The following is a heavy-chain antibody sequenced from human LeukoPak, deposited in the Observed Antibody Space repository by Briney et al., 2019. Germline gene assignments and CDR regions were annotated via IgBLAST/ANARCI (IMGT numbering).Heavy chain of an antibody. CDR2: IRGSGTIT. D-gene: IGHD1-14*01. J-gene: IGHJ4*02. V-gene: IGHV3-23*01. CDR3: VRWNHVDD. CDR1: GLPFSNYY. Sequence: GGSLRLSCAASGLPFSNYYMIWVRQSPGKGLVWAPAIRGSGTITYYAEAVKGRFTSSREKSKNTLYLQMNSLRAENTAVYYCVRWNHVDDWGQGTLVTVSS.